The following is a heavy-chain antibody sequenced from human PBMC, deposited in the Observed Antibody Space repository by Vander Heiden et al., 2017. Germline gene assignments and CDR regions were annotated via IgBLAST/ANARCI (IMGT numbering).Heavy chain of an antibody. CDR1: GLPLTSYP. CDR2: IGAGGVST. D-gene: IGHD1-26*01. V-gene: IGHV3-23*01. CDR3: GKGGSAGWGY. J-gene: IGHJ4*02. Sequence: EVQLLESGGGLVQPGGSVGLSCAASGLPLTSYPMSWVRQAPGKGLEWVSAIGAGGVSTYAADSVKGRFIISRDNSKSTLYLKMNSLRAEDTAVYDGGKGGSAGWGYWGQGTLVIVSS.